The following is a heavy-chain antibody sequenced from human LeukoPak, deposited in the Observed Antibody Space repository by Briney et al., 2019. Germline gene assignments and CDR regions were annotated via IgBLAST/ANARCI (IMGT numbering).Heavy chain of an antibody. CDR1: GFTFSSYA. CDR3: AILIAVAGPATFY. J-gene: IGHJ4*02. CDR2: ISGSGDIT. V-gene: IGHV3-23*01. Sequence: GGSLRLSCAASGFTFSSYAMSWVRQAPGKGLQWVSSISGSGDITYYADSVKGRFTISRDNSNNTLYLQMNSLRAEDTAVYYCAILIAVAGPATFYWGQGTLVTVSS. D-gene: IGHD6-19*01.